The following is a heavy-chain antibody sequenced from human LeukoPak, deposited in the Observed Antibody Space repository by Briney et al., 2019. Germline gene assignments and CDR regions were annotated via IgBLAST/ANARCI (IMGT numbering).Heavy chain of an antibody. Sequence: SVKVSCKASGGTFSSYTISWVRQAPGQGLEWMGRIIPILGIANYAQKFQGRVTITAYKSTSTAYMELSSLRSEDSAVYYCASGYGDYIDYWGQGTLVTVSS. CDR3: ASGYGDYIDY. CDR1: GGTFSSYT. J-gene: IGHJ4*02. V-gene: IGHV1-69*02. CDR2: IIPILGIA. D-gene: IGHD4-17*01.